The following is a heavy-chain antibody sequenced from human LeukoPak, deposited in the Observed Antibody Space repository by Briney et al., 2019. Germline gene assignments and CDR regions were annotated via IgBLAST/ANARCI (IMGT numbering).Heavy chain of an antibody. D-gene: IGHD6-13*01. CDR3: ARGGDNSWSDFDY. J-gene: IGHJ4*02. CDR1: GDSVSSKSAS. Sequence: SQTLSLTCAISGDSVSSKSASWNWIRQSPSRGLEWLGRTYYRSKWYNDYAVSVKGRITINPDTSKNQFSLQLNSLTPEDTAVYYCARGGDNSWSDFDYWGQGTLVTVSS. V-gene: IGHV6-1*01. CDR2: TYYRSKWYN.